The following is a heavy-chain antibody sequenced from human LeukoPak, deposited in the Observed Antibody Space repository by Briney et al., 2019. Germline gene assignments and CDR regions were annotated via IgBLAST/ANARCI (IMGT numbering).Heavy chain of an antibody. V-gene: IGHV3-21*04. Sequence: GGSLRLSCAASGFTFSSYSMNWVRQAPGKGLEWVSSISTSSTYIYYADSVKGRFTISRDNAKNSLYLQMNSLRAEDTAVYYCARDRGYSTFDIWGQGTMVTVSS. CDR3: ARDRGYSTFDI. D-gene: IGHD5-18*01. CDR2: ISTSSTYI. J-gene: IGHJ3*02. CDR1: GFTFSSYS.